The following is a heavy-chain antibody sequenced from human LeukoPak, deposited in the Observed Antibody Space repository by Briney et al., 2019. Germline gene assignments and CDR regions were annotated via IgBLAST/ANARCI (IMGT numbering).Heavy chain of an antibody. CDR1: GGSISSGSYY. CDR3: ARAEAYWFDP. V-gene: IGHV4-61*02. Sequence: PSQTLSLTCTVSGGSISSGSYYWSWIRQPAGKGLEWIGRIYTSGSTNYNPSLKSRVTISVDTSKNQFSLKLSSVTAADTAVYYCARAEAYWFDPWGQGTLVTVSS. CDR2: IYTSGST. D-gene: IGHD1-14*01. J-gene: IGHJ5*02.